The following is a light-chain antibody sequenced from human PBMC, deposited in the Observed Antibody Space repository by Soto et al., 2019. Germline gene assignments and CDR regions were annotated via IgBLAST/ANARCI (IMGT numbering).Light chain of an antibody. CDR3: QQSYSTPIT. CDR1: QSISNW. CDR2: EAS. Sequence: DIQMTQSPATLSASVGDSVTITCRASQSISNWLAWYQLKPGKAPKLLIHEASNLQSGVPSTFSGSGSGTDFTLTITSLQPEDFATYYCQQSYSTPITFGQGTRLEIK. V-gene: IGKV1-5*03. J-gene: IGKJ5*01.